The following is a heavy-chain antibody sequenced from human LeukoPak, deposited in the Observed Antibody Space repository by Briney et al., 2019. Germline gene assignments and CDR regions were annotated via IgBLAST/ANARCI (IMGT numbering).Heavy chain of an antibody. CDR2: FDPEDGET. Sequence: ASVKVSCKVSGYTLTELSMHWVRQAPGKGLEWMGGFDPEDGETIYAQKFQGRVTMTEDTSTVTAYMELSSLRSEDTAVYYCATDFKGLRDYFDYWGQGTLVTVSS. CDR3: ATDFKGLRDYFDY. J-gene: IGHJ4*02. CDR1: GYTLTELS. V-gene: IGHV1-24*01. D-gene: IGHD5-12*01.